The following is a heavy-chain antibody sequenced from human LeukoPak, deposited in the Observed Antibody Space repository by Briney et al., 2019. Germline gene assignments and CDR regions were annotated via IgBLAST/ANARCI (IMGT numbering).Heavy chain of an antibody. V-gene: IGHV3-48*01. D-gene: IGHD5-24*01. CDR2: ISSSSNSI. Sequence: GGSLRLSCAASGFTFSSFSMNWVRQTPGKGLEWVSYISSSSNSIYYTDSVEGRFTISRDNAKNSLYLQMKSLRAEDTAVYFCARDAGEMATYWYSDLWGRGTLVTVSS. J-gene: IGHJ2*01. CDR3: ARDAGEMATYWYSDL. CDR1: GFTFSSFS.